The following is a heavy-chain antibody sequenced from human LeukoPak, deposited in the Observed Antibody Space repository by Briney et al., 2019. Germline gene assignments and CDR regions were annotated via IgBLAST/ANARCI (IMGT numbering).Heavy chain of an antibody. Sequence: SETLSLTCTVSGGSISSGGYYWSWIRQHPGKGLEWIGYIYYSRSTYYNPSLKSRVTISVDTSKNQFSLKLSSVTAADTAVYYCARDRSYGDYYYYYGMDVWGQGTTVTVSS. D-gene: IGHD4-17*01. J-gene: IGHJ6*02. CDR1: GGSISSGGYY. CDR2: IYYSRST. CDR3: ARDRSYGDYYYYYGMDV. V-gene: IGHV4-31*03.